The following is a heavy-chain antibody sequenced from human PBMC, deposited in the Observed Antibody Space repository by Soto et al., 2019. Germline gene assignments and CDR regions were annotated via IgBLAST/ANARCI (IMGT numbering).Heavy chain of an antibody. CDR1: GYTFTSYG. CDR3: AREGQWQPWGYYYYYGMDV. Sequence: XSVKVSCKASGYTFTSYGISWVRQAPGQGLEWMGWISAYNGNTNYAQKLQGRVTMTTDTSTSTAYMELRSLRSDDTAVYYCAREGQWQPWGYYYYYGMDVWGQGTTVTVS. CDR2: ISAYNGNT. V-gene: IGHV1-18*01. J-gene: IGHJ6*02. D-gene: IGHD6-19*01.